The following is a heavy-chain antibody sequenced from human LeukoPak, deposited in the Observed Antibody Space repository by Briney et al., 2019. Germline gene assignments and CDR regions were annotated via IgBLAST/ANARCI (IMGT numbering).Heavy chain of an antibody. CDR2: IYYSGST. V-gene: IGHV4-59*12. D-gene: IGHD6-19*01. Sequence: SETLSLTCTVSGGSISSYYWSWIRQPPGKGLEWIGYIYYSGSTNYNPSLKSRVTISVDTSKNQFSLKLSSVTAADTAVYYCASDTSGWYGYYWGQGTLVTVSS. CDR1: GGSISSYY. J-gene: IGHJ4*02. CDR3: ASDTSGWYGYY.